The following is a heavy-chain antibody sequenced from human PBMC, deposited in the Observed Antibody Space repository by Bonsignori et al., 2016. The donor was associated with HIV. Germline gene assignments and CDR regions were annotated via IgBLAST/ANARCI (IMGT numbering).Heavy chain of an antibody. D-gene: IGHD3/OR15-3a*01. Sequence: EVKLVESGGSVVQPGGTLRLSCAASGFTFDDYAMHWVRQVPGKGLEWVSFINWDGSNTYYGDSVKGRFTISRDNRKSSLYLQMNSLRPEDTALYYCVKDLRTHFYGMDVWGQGTTVTV. CDR1: GFTFDDYA. J-gene: IGHJ6*02. CDR2: INWDGSNT. CDR3: VKDLRTHFYGMDV. V-gene: IGHV3-43D*04.